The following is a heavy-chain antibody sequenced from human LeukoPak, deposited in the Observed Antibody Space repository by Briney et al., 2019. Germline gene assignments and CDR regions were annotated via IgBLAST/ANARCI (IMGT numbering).Heavy chain of an antibody. D-gene: IGHD3-16*01. CDR3: AKDFHRLGEFDAFDI. Sequence: GGPLRLSCAASGFPLISYWMTWVRQPPGKGLEWVANIKQDGSEKYYADSVKGRFTISRDNAKNSLYLQMNSLRAEDTALYYCAKDFHRLGEFDAFDIWGQGTMVTVSS. J-gene: IGHJ3*02. V-gene: IGHV3-7*03. CDR2: IKQDGSEK. CDR1: GFPLISYW.